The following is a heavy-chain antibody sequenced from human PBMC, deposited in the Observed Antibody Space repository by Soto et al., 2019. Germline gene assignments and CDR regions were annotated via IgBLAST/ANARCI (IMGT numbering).Heavy chain of an antibody. D-gene: IGHD3-22*01. CDR3: ARDAGDSSGYYSGYFDY. CDR1: GFTFSSYS. CDR2: ISSSSSTI. V-gene: IGHV3-48*02. Sequence: EVQLVESGGGLVQPGGSLRLSCAASGFTFSSYSMNWVRQAPGKGLEWVSYISSSSSTIYYADSVKGRFTISRDNAKNSLYLQMNSLRDEDTAVYYCARDAGDSSGYYSGYFDYWGQGTLVTVSS. J-gene: IGHJ4*02.